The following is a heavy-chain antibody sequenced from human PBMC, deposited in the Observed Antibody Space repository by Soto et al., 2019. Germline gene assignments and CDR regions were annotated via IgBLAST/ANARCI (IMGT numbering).Heavy chain of an antibody. J-gene: IGHJ5*02. CDR3: TTDSDGGYDH. D-gene: IGHD5-12*01. Sequence: EVQLVESGGGLVKPGGSLRLSCAASGFTFSNPWMSWVRQAPGKGLEWVGRVKSKTDGETTDYAAPVKGRFTISRDDSKNTLYLQMNSLKTEDTAVYHCTTDSDGGYDHWGQGTLVTVSS. V-gene: IGHV3-15*01. CDR1: GFTFSNPW. CDR2: VKSKTDGETT.